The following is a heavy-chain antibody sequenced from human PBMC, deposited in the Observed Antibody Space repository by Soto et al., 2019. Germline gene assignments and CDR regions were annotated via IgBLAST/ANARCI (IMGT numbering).Heavy chain of an antibody. CDR1: GGSFSGYY. D-gene: IGHD2-2*01. J-gene: IGHJ4*02. CDR3: ARGIGYCSSINCYSSRRVRFDS. Sequence: QVQLQQWGAGLLKPSETLSLTCAVYGGSFSGYYWTWIRQSPEKGLEWIGEVNHSGTTYYNPSLQARVTISVHPPKNQFSLKMSSVTAADTAVYYCARGIGYCSSINCYSSRRVRFDSWGQGTLVTVSS. V-gene: IGHV4-34*01. CDR2: VNHSGTT.